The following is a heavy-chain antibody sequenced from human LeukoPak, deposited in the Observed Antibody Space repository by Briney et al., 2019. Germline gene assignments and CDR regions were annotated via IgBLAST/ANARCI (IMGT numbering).Heavy chain of an antibody. V-gene: IGHV3-23*01. CDR2: ISGSGGRT. D-gene: IGHD4-17*01. Sequence: GGSLRLSCAASGFTFNIYAMTWVRQAPGKGLEWVSAISGSGGRTYYADSVKGRFTISRDNSKNTLYLQMNSLRADDTAVYYCAKGNGDHSIHPDYWGQGTQVTVSS. CDR1: GFTFNIYA. J-gene: IGHJ4*02. CDR3: AKGNGDHSIHPDY.